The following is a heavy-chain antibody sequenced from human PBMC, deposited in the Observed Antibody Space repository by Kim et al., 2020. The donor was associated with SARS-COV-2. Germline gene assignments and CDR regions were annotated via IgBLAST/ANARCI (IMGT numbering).Heavy chain of an antibody. J-gene: IGHJ4*02. Sequence: NPSLMSRVTISVDTSKIRFSLKLSSVTAADTAVYYCASTTIFGVVNYFDYWGQGTLVTVSS. D-gene: IGHD3-3*01. V-gene: IGHV4-59*01. CDR3: ASTTIFGVVNYFDY.